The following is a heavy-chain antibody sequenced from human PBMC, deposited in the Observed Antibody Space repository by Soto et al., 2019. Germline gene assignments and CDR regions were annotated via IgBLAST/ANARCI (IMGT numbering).Heavy chain of an antibody. CDR1: GGSFSGYY. J-gene: IGHJ6*02. CDR2: INHSGST. D-gene: IGHD3-22*01. CDR3: AIDSSGYYPGIRGMDV. Sequence: QVQLQQWGAGLLKPSETLSLTCAVYGGSFSGYYWSWIRQPPGKGLEWIGEINHSGSTNYNPSLKSRVTISVDTSKNQFSLKLSSVTAADTAVYYCAIDSSGYYPGIRGMDVWGQGTTVTVSS. V-gene: IGHV4-34*01.